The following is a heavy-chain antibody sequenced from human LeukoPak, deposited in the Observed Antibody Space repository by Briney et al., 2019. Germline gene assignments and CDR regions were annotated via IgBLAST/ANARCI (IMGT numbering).Heavy chain of an antibody. J-gene: IGHJ4*02. CDR2: ISYSGST. Sequence: SETLSLTCADSGGSISPYYWMWIRQPPGKGLEWIGYISYSGSTSFNPSLKSRVTISLDTSTNQVSLKLRSVTAADTAVYYCARAGSYRLTTTLWGQGTLVTVSS. CDR3: ARAGSYRLTTTL. D-gene: IGHD4-17*01. V-gene: IGHV4-59*01. CDR1: GGSISPYY.